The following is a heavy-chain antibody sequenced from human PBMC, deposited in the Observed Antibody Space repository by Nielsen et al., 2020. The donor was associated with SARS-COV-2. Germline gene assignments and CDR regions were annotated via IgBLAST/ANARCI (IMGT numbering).Heavy chain of an antibody. D-gene: IGHD1-26*01. CDR3: ARGAPNVGATKTYRFGAFDI. J-gene: IGHJ3*02. CDR1: GGSISSSSYY. CDR2: IYYSGST. V-gene: IGHV4-39*01. Sequence: SETLSLTCTVSGGSISSSSYYWGWIRQPPGKGLEWIGSIYYSGSTYYNPSLKSRVTISVDTSKNQFSLKLSSVTAADTAVYYCARGAPNVGATKTYRFGAFDIWGQGTMVTVSS.